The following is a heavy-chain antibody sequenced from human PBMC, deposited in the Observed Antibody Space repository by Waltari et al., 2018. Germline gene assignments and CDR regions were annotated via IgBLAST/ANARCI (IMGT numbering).Heavy chain of an antibody. CDR3: AKPFQYYYYYMDV. Sequence: QVQLVESGGGVVQPGGSLRLSCAASGFTSSSYGMHWVRQAPGKGLEWVAVILYDGSNKYYADSVKGRFTISRDNSKNTLYLQMNSLRAEDTAVYYCAKPFQYYYYYMDVWGKGTTVTISS. V-gene: IGHV3-30*02. CDR1: GFTSSSYG. CDR2: ILYDGSNK. J-gene: IGHJ6*03.